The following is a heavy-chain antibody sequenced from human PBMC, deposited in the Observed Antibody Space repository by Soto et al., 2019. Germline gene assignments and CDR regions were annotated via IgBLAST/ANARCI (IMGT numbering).Heavy chain of an antibody. CDR3: ARYKSSWYHYYYCGMDV. CDR2: IKQDGSEK. V-gene: IGHV3-7*01. D-gene: IGHD6-13*01. Sequence: GGSLRLSCAASGFTFSSYCMSWVRQAPGKGLEWVANIKQDGSEKYYVDSVKGRFTISRENAKNSLYLQMNSLRADDAAVYYCARYKSSWYHYYYCGMDVWGQRTTVTVSS. J-gene: IGHJ6*02. CDR1: GFTFSSYC.